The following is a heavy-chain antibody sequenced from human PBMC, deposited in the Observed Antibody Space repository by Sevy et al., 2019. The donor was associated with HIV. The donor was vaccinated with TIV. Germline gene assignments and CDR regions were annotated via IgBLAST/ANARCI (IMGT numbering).Heavy chain of an antibody. CDR1: GFIFSSYV. J-gene: IGHJ4*02. Sequence: GGSLRLSCAASGFIFSSYVMTWVRQAPGKGLEWVSTISGSGGSTYYADSVKGRFTISGDNSKKMLDLQMNSLRAEDTAVYYCEAIATAGRDYWGQGTLVTVSS. CDR2: ISGSGGST. CDR3: EAIATAGRDY. V-gene: IGHV3-23*01. D-gene: IGHD6-13*01.